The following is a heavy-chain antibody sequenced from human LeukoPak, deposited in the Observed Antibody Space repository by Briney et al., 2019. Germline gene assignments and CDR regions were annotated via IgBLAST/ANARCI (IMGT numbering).Heavy chain of an antibody. J-gene: IGHJ4*02. V-gene: IGHV4-39*01. CDR3: ATQQSRGWPPRGSDY. Sequence: SETLSLTCTVSGGSINRDSYYSGWIRHPPGKGLGWLGSIYYSGTTHYNPSRASRVTISVDTSKIQFSLKMTSVTAADAAMYHCATQQSRGWPPRGSDYWGQGILVTVSP. CDR1: GGSINRDSYY. CDR2: IYYSGTT. D-gene: IGHD6-19*01.